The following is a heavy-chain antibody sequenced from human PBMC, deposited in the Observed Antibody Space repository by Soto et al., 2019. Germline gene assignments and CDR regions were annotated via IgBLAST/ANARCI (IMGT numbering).Heavy chain of an antibody. CDR1: GGSISSGDYY. Sequence: QVQLQESGPGLVKPSQTLSLTCTVSGGSISSGDYYWSWIRQPPGKGPEWIGHIYYSGSTYYNPSLKRRVXXSXDXXKNQCSLKLSSVTAADTAVYYCASTTDYYYYGMDVWGQGTTVTVSS. CDR2: IYYSGST. CDR3: ASTTDYYYYGMDV. J-gene: IGHJ6*02. V-gene: IGHV4-30-4*01. D-gene: IGHD2-2*01.